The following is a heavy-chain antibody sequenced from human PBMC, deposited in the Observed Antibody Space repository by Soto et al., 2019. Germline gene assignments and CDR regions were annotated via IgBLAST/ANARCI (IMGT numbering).Heavy chain of an antibody. V-gene: IGHV4-31*03. Sequence: SETLSLTCTVSGGSISSGGYYWSWIRQHPGKGLEWIGYIYYSGSTYYNPSLKSRVTISVDTSKNQFSLKLSSVTAADTAVYYCAREAISRSVPAAKGYYYYGMDVWGQGTTVTVSS. CDR2: IYYSGST. CDR3: AREAISRSVPAAKGYYYYGMDV. J-gene: IGHJ6*02. D-gene: IGHD2-2*01. CDR1: GGSISSGGYY.